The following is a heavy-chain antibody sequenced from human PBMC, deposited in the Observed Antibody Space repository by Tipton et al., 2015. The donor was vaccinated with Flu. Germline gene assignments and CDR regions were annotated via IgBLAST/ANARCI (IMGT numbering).Heavy chain of an antibody. V-gene: IGHV3-15*01. CDR1: GFSFSYAW. J-gene: IGHJ4*02. CDR2: IKSKIDGGAV. Sequence: SLRLSCAASGFSFSYAWMSWVRHSPGKGLEWLGRIKSKIDGGAVDYAAPVKGRFTISRDDSRGIAYLQMNSLKSEDTGTYYCTTDYVYNNYHAFWGQGALVTVSS. D-gene: IGHD3-10*02. CDR3: TTDYVYNNYHAF.